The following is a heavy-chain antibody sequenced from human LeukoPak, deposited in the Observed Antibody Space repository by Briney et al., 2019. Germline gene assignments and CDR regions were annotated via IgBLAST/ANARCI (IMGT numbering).Heavy chain of an antibody. Sequence: ASVKVSRKASGGTFSSYAISWVRQAPGQGLEWMGRIIPILGIANYAQKFQGRVTITADKSTSTAYMELSSLRSEDTAVYYCARDLKLWLVPDYWGQGTLVTVSS. CDR2: IIPILGIA. D-gene: IGHD6-19*01. V-gene: IGHV1-69*04. J-gene: IGHJ4*02. CDR1: GGTFSSYA. CDR3: ARDLKLWLVPDY.